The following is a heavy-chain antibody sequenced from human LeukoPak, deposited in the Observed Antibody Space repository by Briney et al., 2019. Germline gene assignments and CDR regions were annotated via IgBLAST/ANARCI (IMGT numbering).Heavy chain of an antibody. CDR1: GGSISSSNW. CDR3: ARGSDPYYYDSSGYSTNWFDP. D-gene: IGHD3-22*01. CDR2: IYHSGST. Sequence: SGTLSLTCAVSGGSISSSNWWSWVRQPPGKGLEWIGEIYHSGSTNYNPSLKSRVTISVDRSKNQFSLKLSSVTAADTAVYYCARGSDPYYYDSSGYSTNWFDPWGQGTLVTVSS. V-gene: IGHV4-4*02. J-gene: IGHJ5*02.